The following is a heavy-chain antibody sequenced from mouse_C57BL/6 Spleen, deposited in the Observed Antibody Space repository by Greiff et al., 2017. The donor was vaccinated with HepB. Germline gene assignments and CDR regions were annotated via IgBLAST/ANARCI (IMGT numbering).Heavy chain of an antibody. Sequence: VQLKESGPELVKPGASVKMSCKASGYTFTDYNMHWVKQSHGKSLEWIGYINPNNGGTSYNQKFKGKATLTVNKSSSTAYMELRSLTSEDSAVYYCARASPGDAMDYWGQGTSVTVSS. CDR2: INPNNGGT. CDR3: ARASPGDAMDY. J-gene: IGHJ4*01. D-gene: IGHD3-3*01. V-gene: IGHV1-22*01. CDR1: GYTFTDYN.